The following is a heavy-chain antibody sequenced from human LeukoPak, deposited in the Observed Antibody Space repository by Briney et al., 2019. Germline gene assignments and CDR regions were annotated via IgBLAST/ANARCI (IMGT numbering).Heavy chain of an antibody. V-gene: IGHV3-53*01. CDR1: GFTVSSNY. CDR3: AREAWADKFRSGYYYMDV. D-gene: IGHD2-15*01. Sequence: GGSLRLSCAASGFTVSSNYMSWVRQVPGKGLEWVSVIYSGGSTYYADSVKGRFTISRDNSKNTLYLQMNSLRAEDTAVYYCAREAWADKFRSGYYYMDVWGKGTTVTVSS. CDR2: IYSGGST. J-gene: IGHJ6*03.